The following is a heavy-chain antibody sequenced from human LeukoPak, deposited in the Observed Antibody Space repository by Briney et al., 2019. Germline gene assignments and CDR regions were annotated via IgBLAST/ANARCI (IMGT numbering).Heavy chain of an antibody. CDR1: GFTFSSYA. CDR3: VKFVGAKGY. Sequence: PGGSLRLSCEASGFTFSSYAMTWVRQAPGKGLEWVSAITNSGGGTYYADSVKGRFTISRDNSKNTLYLQMNSLKAKDTAVYYCVKFVGAKGYWGQGTLVTVSS. CDR2: ITNSGGGT. D-gene: IGHD1-26*01. V-gene: IGHV3-23*01. J-gene: IGHJ4*02.